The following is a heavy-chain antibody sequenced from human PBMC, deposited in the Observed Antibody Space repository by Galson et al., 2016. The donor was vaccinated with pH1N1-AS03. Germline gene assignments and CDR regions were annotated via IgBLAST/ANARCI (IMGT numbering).Heavy chain of an antibody. V-gene: IGHV3-21*01. CDR3: ARRATGGYTIDY. CDR1: RFTFSSYS. D-gene: IGHD5-12*01. J-gene: IGHJ4*02. Sequence: SLRLSCAASRFTFSSYSMNWVRQAPGKGLEWVSSISISGSYVYYADSVKGRFTISRDNAKNSLYLHMNSLSAEDTAVYYCARRATGGYTIDYWGQGTLVTVSS. CDR2: ISISGSYV.